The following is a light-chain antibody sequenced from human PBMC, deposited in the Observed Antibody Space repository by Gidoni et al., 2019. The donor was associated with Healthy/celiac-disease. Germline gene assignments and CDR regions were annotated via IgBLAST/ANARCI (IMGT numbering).Light chain of an antibody. Sequence: DIQLSQSPSTLSASVGDRVTITCRASQSISSWLAWYQQQPGKAPKLLIYKASSLESGVPSRFSGSGSGTEFTLTISSLQPDDFATYYCQQYNSYSQTWTFGQGTKVEIK. CDR3: QQYNSYSQTWT. V-gene: IGKV1-5*03. CDR2: KAS. J-gene: IGKJ1*01. CDR1: QSISSW.